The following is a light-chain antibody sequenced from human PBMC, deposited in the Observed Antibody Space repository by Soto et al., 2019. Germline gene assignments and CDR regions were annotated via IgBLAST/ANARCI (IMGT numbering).Light chain of an antibody. Sequence: QSALTQPRSVSGSPGQSVTISCTGTSSDVGGYNYVSWYQQHPGKAPKLMISDVSERPSGVSDRFSGSKSGNTASQSISGLQAEDEADYYCGSYAGAYTVVFCGGTELAVL. V-gene: IGLV2-11*01. CDR3: GSYAGAYTVV. CDR1: SSDVGGYNY. CDR2: DVS. J-gene: IGLJ3*02.